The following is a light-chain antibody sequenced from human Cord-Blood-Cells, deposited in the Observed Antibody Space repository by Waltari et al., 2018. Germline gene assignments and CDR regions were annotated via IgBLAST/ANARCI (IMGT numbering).Light chain of an antibody. CDR3: QQYNNWPLT. CDR1: QSVSSN. J-gene: IGKJ4*01. V-gene: IGKV3-15*01. Sequence: EIVMTQSPATLSVSPGERGTLSCRASQSVSSNLAWYQQKPGQAPRLLIYGVSTRATGIPARFSGSGSGTEFTLTISSLQSEDFAVYYCQQYNNWPLTFGGGTKVEIK. CDR2: GVS.